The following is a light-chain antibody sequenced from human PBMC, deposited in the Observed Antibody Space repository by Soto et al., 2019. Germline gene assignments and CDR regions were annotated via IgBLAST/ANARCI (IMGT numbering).Light chain of an antibody. Sequence: QSALTQPASVSGSPGQSITISCTGTSSDVGAYNYVSWYQQRPGKAPKLIIHEVSNRASGVSNRFSASKSGNTATLTISGLQAEDEGDYYCNSHGSSRVFGGGTKLTVL. V-gene: IGLV2-14*01. J-gene: IGLJ2*01. CDR2: EVS. CDR1: SSDVGAYNY. CDR3: NSHGSSRV.